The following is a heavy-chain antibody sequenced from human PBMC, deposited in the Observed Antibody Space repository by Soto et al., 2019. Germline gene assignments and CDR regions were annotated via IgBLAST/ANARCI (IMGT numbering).Heavy chain of an antibody. V-gene: IGHV5-10-1*01. D-gene: IGHD1-1*01. CDR3: ARQLGFNYYYYYGMDV. CDR2: IDPSDSYT. Sequence: GESLKISCKGSGYSFTSYWISWVRQMPGKGLEWMGRIDPSDSYTNYSPSFQGHVTISADKSISTAYLQWSSLKASDTAMYYCARQLGFNYYYYYGMDVWGQGTTVTVSS. CDR1: GYSFTSYW. J-gene: IGHJ6*02.